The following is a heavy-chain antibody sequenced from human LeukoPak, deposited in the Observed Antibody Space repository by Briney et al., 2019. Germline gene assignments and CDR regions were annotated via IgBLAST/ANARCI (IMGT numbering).Heavy chain of an antibody. CDR2: MNPNSGNT. Sequence: ASVKVSSKASGYTFTSYDINWVRQATGQGLEWMGWMNPNSGNTGYAQKFQGRVTMTRNTSISTAYMELSSLRSEDTAVYYCARERPSSSWLNYWGQGTLVTVSS. CDR3: ARERPSSSWLNY. D-gene: IGHD6-13*01. CDR1: GYTFTSYD. J-gene: IGHJ4*02. V-gene: IGHV1-8*01.